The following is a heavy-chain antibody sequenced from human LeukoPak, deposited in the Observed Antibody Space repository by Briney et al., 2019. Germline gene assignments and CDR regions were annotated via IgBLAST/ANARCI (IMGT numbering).Heavy chain of an antibody. CDR3: ARDGTGGPASD. CDR2: IHPNSGNT. Sequence: GASVKVPCKASGYTFTGYYMHWVRQAPGQGLEWMGWIHPNSGNTGYAQKFQGRVTMTRNTSISTAYMELSSLRSEDTAVYYCARDGTGGPASDWGQGTLVTVSS. D-gene: IGHD2-8*02. J-gene: IGHJ4*02. CDR1: GYTFTGYY. V-gene: IGHV1-8*02.